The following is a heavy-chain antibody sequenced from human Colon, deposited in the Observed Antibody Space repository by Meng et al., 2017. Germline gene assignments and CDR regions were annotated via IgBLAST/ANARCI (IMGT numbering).Heavy chain of an antibody. J-gene: IGHJ3*02. CDR1: DYSFTTYG. D-gene: IGHD3-22*01. CDR2: SRGYNGHT. CDR3: ARDRGYLPDTFDI. V-gene: IGHV1-18*01. Sequence: QAQLVQSGAEVKKPGASGKVSCRASDYSFTTYGISWVRQAPGQGLEWMSWSRGYNGHTIFAQKFQGRVTMTTDTSTNTAYMELRSLTSDDTAIYYCARDRGYLPDTFDIWGQGTMVTVSS.